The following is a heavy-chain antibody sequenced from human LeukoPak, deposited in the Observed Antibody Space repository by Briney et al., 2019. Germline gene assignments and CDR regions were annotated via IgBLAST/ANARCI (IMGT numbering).Heavy chain of an antibody. CDR2: IYYSGSI. CDR3: ARKPGGYYGDYVHFDY. CDR1: GGSISSGGYY. D-gene: IGHD4-17*01. J-gene: IGHJ4*02. Sequence: SQTPSLTCTVSGGSISSGGYYWSWIRQHPGKGLEWIGYIYYSGSIYYNPSLKSRVTISVDTSKNQFSLKLSSVTAADTAVYYCARKPGGYYGDYVHFDYWGQGTLVTVSS. V-gene: IGHV4-31*03.